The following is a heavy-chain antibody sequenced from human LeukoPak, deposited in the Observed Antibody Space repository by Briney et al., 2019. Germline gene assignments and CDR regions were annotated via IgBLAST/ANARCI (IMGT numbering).Heavy chain of an antibody. V-gene: IGHV4-59*08. CDR2: IYYSGTT. CDR3: ARHSHFAY. CDR1: GGSIINYY. J-gene: IGHJ4*02. Sequence: SETLSLTCSVSGGSIINYYWSWVRQPPGKAPEWIGYIYYSGTTNYNPSLKSRVTMSVDTSKNQFSLKLSSVTAADTAVYYCARHSHFAYWGQGTLVTVSS.